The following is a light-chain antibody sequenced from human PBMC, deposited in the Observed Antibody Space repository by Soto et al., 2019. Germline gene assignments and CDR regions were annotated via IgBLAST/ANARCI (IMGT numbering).Light chain of an antibody. CDR3: AAWDDSLNGVV. CDR1: SSNIGSNT. V-gene: IGLV1-44*01. Sequence: QSVLTQPPSASGTPRQRVTISCSGSSSNIGSNTVNWYQQLPGTAPKLLIYSNNQRPSGVPDRFSGSKSGTSASLAISGLQSEDEADYYCAAWDDSLNGVVFGGVTHQTVL. J-gene: IGLJ2*01. CDR2: SNN.